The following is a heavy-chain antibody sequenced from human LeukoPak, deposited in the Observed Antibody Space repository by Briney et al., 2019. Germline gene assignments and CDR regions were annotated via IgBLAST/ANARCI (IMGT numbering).Heavy chain of an antibody. CDR1: GGSFSGYY. Sequence: PSETLPLTCAVYGGSFSGYYWSWIRQPPGKGLEWIGEINHSGSTNYNPSLKSRVTISVDTSKNQFSLKLSSVTAADTAVYYCARKPIVVASTHNWFDPWGQGTLVTVSS. D-gene: IGHD3-22*01. V-gene: IGHV4-34*01. CDR2: INHSGST. CDR3: ARKPIVVASTHNWFDP. J-gene: IGHJ5*02.